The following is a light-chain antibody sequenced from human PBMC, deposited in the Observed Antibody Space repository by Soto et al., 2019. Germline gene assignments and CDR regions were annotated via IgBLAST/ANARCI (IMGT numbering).Light chain of an antibody. Sequence: QSVLTQPPSASGTPGQRVTISCSGGSSNIGNNTVNWYQQLPGTAPQLFIYIDNQRPSGVPDRFTGSKSGTSASLAIDGLQSDDEADYYCAAWDDSLNGPVFGGGTKLTVL. J-gene: IGLJ2*01. CDR3: AAWDDSLNGPV. CDR2: IDN. V-gene: IGLV1-44*01. CDR1: SSNIGNNT.